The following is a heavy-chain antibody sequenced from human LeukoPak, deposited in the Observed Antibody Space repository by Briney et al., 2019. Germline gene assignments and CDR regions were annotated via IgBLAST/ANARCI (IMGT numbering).Heavy chain of an antibody. Sequence: PSETLSLTCAVYGGSFSGYYWSWIRQPPGKGLGWIGEINHSGSTNYNPSLKSRVTISVDTSKNQFSLKLSSVTAADTAVYYCARAPEGTMVRGVTNWFDPWGQGTLVTVSS. V-gene: IGHV4-34*01. CDR3: ARAPEGTMVRGVTNWFDP. J-gene: IGHJ5*02. D-gene: IGHD3-10*01. CDR2: INHSGST. CDR1: GGSFSGYY.